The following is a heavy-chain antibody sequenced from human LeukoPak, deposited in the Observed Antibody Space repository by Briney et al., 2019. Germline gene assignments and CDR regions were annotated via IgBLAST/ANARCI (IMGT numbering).Heavy chain of an antibody. V-gene: IGHV3-30*04. CDR2: ISYDGTKK. J-gene: IGHJ4*02. Sequence: GGSLRLSCAASGFTFSNYAIHWVRQAPGKGLEWVAVISYDGTKKYYADSVKGRFTISRDNSNNTLYLQMNSLRAEDTAVYYCARSSSGGSGIDYWGQGTLVTVSS. D-gene: IGHD3-10*01. CDR3: ARSSSGGSGIDY. CDR1: GFTFSNYA.